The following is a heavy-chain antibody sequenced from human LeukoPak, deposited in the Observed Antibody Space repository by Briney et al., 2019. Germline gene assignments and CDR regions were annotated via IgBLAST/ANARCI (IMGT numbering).Heavy chain of an antibody. D-gene: IGHD4-17*01. CDR2: IYYSGST. CDR1: GGSISSSGYY. Sequence: PSETLSLTCTVSGGSISSSGYYWGWIRQPPGKGLEWIGSIYYSGSTYYNPSLKSRVTISVDTSKNQFSLKLSSVTAADTAVYCCARVRATVTTVDYWGQGTLVTVSS. V-gene: IGHV4-39*07. J-gene: IGHJ4*02. CDR3: ARVRATVTTVDY.